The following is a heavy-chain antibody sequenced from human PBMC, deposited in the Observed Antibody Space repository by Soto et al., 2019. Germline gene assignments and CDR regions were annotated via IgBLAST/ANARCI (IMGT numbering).Heavy chain of an antibody. J-gene: IGHJ4*02. CDR1: GYDFTTYH. Sequence: QVQLVQSGTEVKKPGASVKVSCKVSGYDFTTYHIHWVRQGAGQGLEWMGWMNPNSGDTGYAQKFQDRVSMIRDTSINTAYMELNNLGSEDTAVYYCARGLEWLRTYWGQGTLVTVSS. CDR2: MNPNSGDT. D-gene: IGHD5-12*01. V-gene: IGHV1-8*01. CDR3: ARGLEWLRTY.